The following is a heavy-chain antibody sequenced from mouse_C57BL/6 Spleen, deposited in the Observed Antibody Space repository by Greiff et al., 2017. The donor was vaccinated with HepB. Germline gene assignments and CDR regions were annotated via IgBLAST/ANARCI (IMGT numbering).Heavy chain of an antibody. CDR1: GFTFSSYG. V-gene: IGHV5-6-3*01. CDR3: ARMSRTLT. CDR2: INSNGGST. J-gene: IGHJ2*01. Sequence: EVKLLESGGGLVQPGGSLKLSCAASGFTFSSYGMSWVRQTPDKRLELVATINSNGGSTYYPDSVKGRFTISRDNAKNTLYLQMSSLKSEETAMYYWARMSRTLTCGQGTTLTVSS. D-gene: IGHD1-3*01.